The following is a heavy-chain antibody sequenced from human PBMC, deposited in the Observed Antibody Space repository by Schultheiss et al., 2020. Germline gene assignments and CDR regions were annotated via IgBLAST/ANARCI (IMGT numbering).Heavy chain of an antibody. V-gene: IGHV4-61*02. Sequence: LRLSCTVSGGSISSGSYYWSWIRQPAGKGLEWIGRIYTSGSTNYNPSLKSRVTISVDTSKNQFSLKLSSVTAADTAVYYCAREGGIAAAGTGDYWGQGTLVTVSS. D-gene: IGHD6-13*01. CDR3: AREGGIAAAGTGDY. J-gene: IGHJ4*02. CDR2: IYTSGST. CDR1: GGSISSGSYY.